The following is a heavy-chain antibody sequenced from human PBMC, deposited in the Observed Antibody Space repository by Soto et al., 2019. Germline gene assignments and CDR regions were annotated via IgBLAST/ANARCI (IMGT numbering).Heavy chain of an antibody. D-gene: IGHD3-10*01. CDR3: ARPDYGSGSYPDY. CDR1: GFTFSSYA. J-gene: IGHJ4*02. CDR2: ISYDGSNK. Sequence: QVPLVESGGGVVQPGRSLRLSCAASGFTFSSYAMQWVRQAPGKGLEWVAVISYDGSNKYYADSVKGRFTISRDNSKNTLYLQMNSLRAEDTAVYYCARPDYGSGSYPDYWGQGTLVTVSS. V-gene: IGHV3-30-3*01.